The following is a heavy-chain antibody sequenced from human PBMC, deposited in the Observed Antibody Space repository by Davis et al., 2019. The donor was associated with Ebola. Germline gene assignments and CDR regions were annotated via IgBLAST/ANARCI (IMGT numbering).Heavy chain of an antibody. D-gene: IGHD6-13*01. V-gene: IGHV3-7*03. Sequence: GESLKISCAASGFSFSSYWMSWVRQAPGKGLEWVASIKQDGSEKYYVDSVKGRFTISRDNAKNSLYLQMNSLRAEDTALYYCAKGIAAAGPADYWGQGTLVTVSS. CDR2: IKQDGSEK. CDR3: AKGIAAAGPADY. J-gene: IGHJ4*02. CDR1: GFSFSSYW.